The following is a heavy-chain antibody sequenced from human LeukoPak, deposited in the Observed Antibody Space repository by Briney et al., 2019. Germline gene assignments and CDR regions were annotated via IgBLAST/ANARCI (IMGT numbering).Heavy chain of an antibody. CDR3: TTEGNWFGDPDWFDP. CDR1: GFTFSNAW. V-gene: IGHV3-15*01. Sequence: PGGSLRLSCAASGFTFSNAWMSWVRQAPGKGLEWVGRIKSKTDGGTTDYAAHVKGRFTISRDDSKNTLYLQMNSLKTEDTAVYYCTTEGNWFGDPDWFDPWGQGTLVTVSS. J-gene: IGHJ5*02. D-gene: IGHD3-10*01. CDR2: IKSKTDGGTT.